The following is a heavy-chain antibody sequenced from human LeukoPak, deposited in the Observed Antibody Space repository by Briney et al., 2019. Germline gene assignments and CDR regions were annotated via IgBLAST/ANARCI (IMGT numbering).Heavy chain of an antibody. CDR3: ARDTSTIGYCSSTSCLGVFDF. CDR2: IYYSGST. J-gene: IGHJ4*02. D-gene: IGHD2-2*03. V-gene: IGHV4-59*01. CDR1: GGSISSYY. Sequence: SETLSLTCTVSGGSISSYYWSWIRQPPGKGLEWIGYIYYSGSTNYNPSLKSRVTISVDTSKNQFSLKLSSVTAADTAVYYCARDTSTIGYCSSTSCLGVFDFWGQGALVTVSS.